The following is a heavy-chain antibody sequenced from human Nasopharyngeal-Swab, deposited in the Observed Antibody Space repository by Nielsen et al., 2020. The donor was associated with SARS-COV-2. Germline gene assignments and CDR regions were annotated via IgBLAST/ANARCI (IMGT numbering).Heavy chain of an antibody. Sequence: WIRQPPGKGLEWVALISYDGSKRYFADSMKGRFSISRDKIKNMLYLQMDSLRADDTAVHYCAKDHFYDSGTYDRLYFDFWGQGTLVTVSS. CDR2: ISYDGSKR. V-gene: IGHV3-30*18. D-gene: IGHD3-10*01. CDR3: AKDHFYDSGTYDRLYFDF. J-gene: IGHJ4*02.